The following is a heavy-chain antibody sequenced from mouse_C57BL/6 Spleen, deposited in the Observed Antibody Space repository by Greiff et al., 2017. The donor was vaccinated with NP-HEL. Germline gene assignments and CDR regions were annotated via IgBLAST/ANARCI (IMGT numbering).Heavy chain of an antibody. J-gene: IGHJ2*01. V-gene: IGHV6-3*01. CDR1: GFTFSNYW. D-gene: IGHD4-1*01. CDR3: TVSGFDY. Sequence: EVKVEESGGGLVQPGGSMKLSCVASGFTFSNYWMNWVRQSPEKGLEWVAQIRLKSDNYATHYAESVKGRFTISRDDSKSSVYLQMNNLRAEDTGIYYCTVSGFDYWGQGTTLTVSS. CDR2: IRLKSDNYAT.